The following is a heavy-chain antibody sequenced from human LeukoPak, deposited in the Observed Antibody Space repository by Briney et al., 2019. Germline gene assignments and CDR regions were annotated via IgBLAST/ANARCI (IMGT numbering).Heavy chain of an antibody. V-gene: IGHV4-59*12. CDR1: GGSISSYY. Sequence: SETLSLTCTVSGGSISSYYWSWIRQPPGKGLEWIGYIYYSGSTNYNPSLKSRVTISVDTSKNHFSLRLRSVTAADTAVYYCARDFDYWGQGTLVTVSS. CDR3: ARDFDY. J-gene: IGHJ4*02. CDR2: IYYSGST.